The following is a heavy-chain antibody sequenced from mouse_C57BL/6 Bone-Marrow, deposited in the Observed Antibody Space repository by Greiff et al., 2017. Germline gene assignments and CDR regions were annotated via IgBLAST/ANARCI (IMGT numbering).Heavy chain of an antibody. J-gene: IGHJ2*01. CDR3: TRGGIYYGSPFDY. CDR1: GYTFTDYE. V-gene: IGHV1-15*01. Sequence: VKLQESGAELVRPGASVTLSCKASGYTFTDYEMHWVKQTPVHGLEWIGAIDPETGGTAYNQKFKGKAILTADKSSSTAYMELRSLTSEDSAVYYCTRGGIYYGSPFDYWGQGTTLTVSS. D-gene: IGHD1-1*01. CDR2: IDPETGGT.